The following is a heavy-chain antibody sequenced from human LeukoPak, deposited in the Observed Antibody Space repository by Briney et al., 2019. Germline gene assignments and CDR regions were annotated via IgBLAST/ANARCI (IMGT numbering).Heavy chain of an antibody. V-gene: IGHV4-34*01. CDR3: ARGKLWLPTFDY. J-gene: IGHJ4*02. Sequence: KASETLSLTSAVYGGSFSGYYWSWIRQPPGKGLEWIGEINHSGSTNYNPSLKSRVTISVDTSKNQFSLKLSSVTAADTAVYYCARGKLWLPTFDYWGQGTLVTVSS. D-gene: IGHD5-18*01. CDR1: GGSFSGYY. CDR2: INHSGST.